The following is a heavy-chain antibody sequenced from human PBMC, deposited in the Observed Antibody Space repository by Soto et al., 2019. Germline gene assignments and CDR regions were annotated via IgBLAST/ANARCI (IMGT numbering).Heavy chain of an antibody. D-gene: IGHD2-15*01. CDR3: ARRDISHYGMDV. V-gene: IGHV5-10-1*01. CDR2: IDPSDSYT. CDR1: GYSFTSYW. J-gene: IGHJ6*02. Sequence: SLKISCKGSGYSFTSYWISWVRQMPGKGLEWMGRIDPSDSYTNYSPSFQGHVTISADKSISTAYLQWSSLKASDTAMYYCARRDISHYGMDVWGQGTTVTVSS.